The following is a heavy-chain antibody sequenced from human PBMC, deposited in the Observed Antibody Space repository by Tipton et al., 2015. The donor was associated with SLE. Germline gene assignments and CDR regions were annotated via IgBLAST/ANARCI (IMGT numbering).Heavy chain of an antibody. CDR2: IDHSGST. CDR3: ARGVSSGYYYGGDWFDP. J-gene: IGHJ5*02. D-gene: IGHD3-22*01. CDR1: GFTFSSYG. V-gene: IGHV4-34*01. Sequence: LSCAASGFTFSSYGMHWVRQAPGKGLEWIVEIDHSGSTNYNPSLKSRVTISIDTSKNQFPLKLSSVTAAYTAVYYCARGVSSGYYYGGDWFDPWGQGTQVTVSS.